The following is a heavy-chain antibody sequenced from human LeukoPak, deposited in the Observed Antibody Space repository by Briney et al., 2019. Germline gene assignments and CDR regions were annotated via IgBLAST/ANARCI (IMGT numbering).Heavy chain of an antibody. V-gene: IGHV3-21*01. CDR2: ISSSSSYI. J-gene: IGHJ5*02. D-gene: IGHD6-19*01. Sequence: PGGSLRLSCAASGFTFSSYSMNWVRQAPGKGLEWVSSISSSSSYIYYADSVKGRFTISRDNAKNSLYLQMNSLRAEDTAVYYCATHSSVYSSGWYYSWFDPWGQGTLVTVSS. CDR3: ATHSSVYSSGWYYSWFDP. CDR1: GFTFSSYS.